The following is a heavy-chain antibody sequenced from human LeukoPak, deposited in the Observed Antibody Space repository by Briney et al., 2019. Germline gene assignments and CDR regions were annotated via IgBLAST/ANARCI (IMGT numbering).Heavy chain of an antibody. D-gene: IGHD2-2*01. CDR1: GGSLSGYY. V-gene: IGHV4-34*01. J-gene: IGHJ4*02. CDR2: INHSGST. Sequence: SETLSLTCAVYGGSLSGYYWSWIRQPPGKGLEWIGEINHSGSTNYNPSLKSRVTISVDTSKNQFSLKLSSVTAADTAVYYCARGNIVVVPAALYSRHIDYWGQGTLVTVSS. CDR3: ARGNIVVVPAALYSRHIDY.